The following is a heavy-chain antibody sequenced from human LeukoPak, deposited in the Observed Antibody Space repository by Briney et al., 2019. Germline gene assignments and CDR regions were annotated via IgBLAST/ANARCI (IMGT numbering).Heavy chain of an antibody. J-gene: IGHJ4*02. V-gene: IGHV3-33*01. CDR3: ARDYSITMVRALDY. Sequence: WRTLRLTCAASGFTFSSYGMNWVRQAPGKGLEWVGVIWYDGSNKYYADSVKGRFTISRDNSKNTLYLQMNSLRAEDTAVYYCARDYSITMVRALDYWGQGTLVTVSS. CDR1: GFTFSSYG. D-gene: IGHD3-10*01. CDR2: IWYDGSNK.